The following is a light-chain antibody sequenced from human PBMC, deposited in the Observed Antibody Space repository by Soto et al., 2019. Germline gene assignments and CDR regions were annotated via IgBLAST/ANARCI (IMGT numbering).Light chain of an antibody. J-gene: IGKJ1*01. CDR1: QSVSSN. CDR2: GAS. Sequence: EIVMTQSPATLSVSPGERATLSCRASQSVSSNLAWYQQKPGQAPRLVIYGASTRATGIPARFSGSGSGTEFTLTMSSLQSEDFAVYYCQQYNNWPPWTFGHGTKVEFK. V-gene: IGKV3-15*01. CDR3: QQYNNWPPWT.